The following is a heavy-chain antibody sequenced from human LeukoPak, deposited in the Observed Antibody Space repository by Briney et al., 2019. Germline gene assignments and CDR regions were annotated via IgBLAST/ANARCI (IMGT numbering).Heavy chain of an antibody. Sequence: GGSLRLSGAASGFTFSSYEMNWVRQAPGKGLEWVSYISSSGSTIYYADSVKGRFTISRDNAKNSLYLQMNSLRAEDTAVYYCAREGRIVGATGYDYWGQGTLVTVSS. J-gene: IGHJ4*02. CDR3: AREGRIVGATGYDY. V-gene: IGHV3-48*03. CDR2: ISSSGSTI. CDR1: GFTFSSYE. D-gene: IGHD1-26*01.